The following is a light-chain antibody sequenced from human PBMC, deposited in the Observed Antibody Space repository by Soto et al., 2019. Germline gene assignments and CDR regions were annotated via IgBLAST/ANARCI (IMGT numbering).Light chain of an antibody. CDR2: AAS. V-gene: IGKV1-39*01. Sequence: DIQMTQYPSSLSASVGDRVTITCRASQSISSYLNWYQQKPGKAPKLLIYAASSLQSGVPSRFSGSGSGTDFTLTISSLQPEDFATYYCQQSYSTPPRTFGQGTKVDIK. CDR1: QSISSY. CDR3: QQSYSTPPRT. J-gene: IGKJ1*01.